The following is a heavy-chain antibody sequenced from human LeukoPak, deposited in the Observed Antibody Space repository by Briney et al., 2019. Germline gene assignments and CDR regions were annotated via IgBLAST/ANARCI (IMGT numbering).Heavy chain of an antibody. V-gene: IGHV3-48*03. J-gene: IGHJ3*02. CDR2: ISRSGSTK. Sequence: GGSLRLSCAASGFNFSSYDMNGVREAPGKGLEWLSYISRSGSTKYYADSVKGRFTIFRDNAKNSLFLQMNILGAEDTAVYYCARSALTGVAFDIWGQGTMVTVSS. CDR1: GFNFSSYD. CDR3: ARSALTGVAFDI.